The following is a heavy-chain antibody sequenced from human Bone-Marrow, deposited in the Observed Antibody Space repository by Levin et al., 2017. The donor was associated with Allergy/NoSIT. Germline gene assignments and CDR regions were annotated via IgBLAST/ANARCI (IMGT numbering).Heavy chain of an antibody. V-gene: IGHV3-30*18. D-gene: IGHD3-9*01. CDR3: AKNPYYDILTGYYFDY. CDR2: ISYDGSNK. Sequence: GESLKISCAASGFTFSSYGMHWVRQAPGKGLEWVAVISYDGSNKYYADSVKGRFTISRDNSKNTLYLQMNSLRAEDTAVYYCAKNPYYDILTGYYFDYWGQGTLVTVSS. CDR1: GFTFSSYG. J-gene: IGHJ4*02.